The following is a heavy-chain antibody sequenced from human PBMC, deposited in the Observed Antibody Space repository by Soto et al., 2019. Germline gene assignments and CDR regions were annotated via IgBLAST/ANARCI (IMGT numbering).Heavy chain of an antibody. CDR2: IIPILGIA. CDR3: ARSPSVAGIFDY. CDR1: GGTFSSYT. V-gene: IGHV1-69*02. D-gene: IGHD6-19*01. J-gene: IGHJ4*02. Sequence: ASVKVSCKASGGTFSSYTISWVRQAPGQGLEWMGRIIPILGIANYAQKFQGRVTITADKSTSTAYMELSSLRSEDTAVYYCARSPSVAGIFDYWGQGTLVTVSS.